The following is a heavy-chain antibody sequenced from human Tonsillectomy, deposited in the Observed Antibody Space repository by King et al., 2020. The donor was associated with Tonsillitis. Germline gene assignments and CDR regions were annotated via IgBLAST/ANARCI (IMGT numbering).Heavy chain of an antibody. Sequence: VQLQQWGAGLLKPSETLSLTCAVYGGSFSDYYWSWIRQPPGKGLEWIGEINHSGSTNYNPSLKSRVTVSVDTSKKQFSLKGSSVTAADTAVYYCARGDIVVEPAANGYYYYMDVWGKGTTVTVSS. CDR2: INHSGST. J-gene: IGHJ6*03. V-gene: IGHV4-34*01. CDR1: GGSFSDYY. CDR3: ARGDIVVEPAANGYYYYMDV. D-gene: IGHD2-2*01.